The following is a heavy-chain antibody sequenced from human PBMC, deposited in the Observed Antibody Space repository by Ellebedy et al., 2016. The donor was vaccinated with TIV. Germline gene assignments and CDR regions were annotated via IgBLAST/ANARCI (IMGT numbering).Heavy chain of an antibody. CDR1: GGSFSGYY. Sequence: SETLSLTXAVYGGSFSGYYWSWIRQPPGKGLEWIGEINHSGSTNYNPSLKSRVTISVDTSKNQFSLNLSTVTAADTAVYYCARGRRGYSHAYLIAAAASGRLFDYWGQGTLVTVSS. J-gene: IGHJ4*02. V-gene: IGHV4-34*01. D-gene: IGHD6-13*01. CDR2: INHSGST. CDR3: ARGRRGYSHAYLIAAAASGRLFDY.